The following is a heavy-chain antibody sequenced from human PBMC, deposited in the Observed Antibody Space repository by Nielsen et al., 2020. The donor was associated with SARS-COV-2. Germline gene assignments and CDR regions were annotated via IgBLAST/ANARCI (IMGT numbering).Heavy chain of an antibody. Sequence: GESLKISCAASGFSFSSHWMSWVRQAPGKGLEWVANIKQDGSEKYYVDSVKGRFTISRDNAKNSLYLQMNSLRAEDTAVYYCARLGGQSWNFDYWGQGTLVTVSS. CDR2: IKQDGSEK. J-gene: IGHJ4*02. CDR3: ARLGGQSWNFDY. D-gene: IGHD6-13*01. CDR1: GFSFSSHW. V-gene: IGHV3-7*03.